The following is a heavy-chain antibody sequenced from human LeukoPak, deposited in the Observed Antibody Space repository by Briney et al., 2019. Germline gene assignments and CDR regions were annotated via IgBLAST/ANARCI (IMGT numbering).Heavy chain of an antibody. CDR2: ISSSGYGI. V-gene: IGHV3-48*04. D-gene: IGHD3-22*01. Sequence: GGSLRLSCAASGFAFSTYSMNWVRQAPGKGLEWVSYISSSGYGIYYADSVKGRFTISRDNAKNSLYLQMNTLRAEDTAVYYCARDRPYDSIGDPIDYWGQGTLVTVSS. CDR3: ARDRPYDSIGDPIDY. J-gene: IGHJ4*02. CDR1: GFAFSTYS.